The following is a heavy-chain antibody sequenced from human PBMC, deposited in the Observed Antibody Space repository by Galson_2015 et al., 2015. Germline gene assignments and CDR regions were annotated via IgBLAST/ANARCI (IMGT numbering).Heavy chain of an antibody. CDR3: ARDSYGSGTHY. Sequence: SLRLSCAASGFTVSSNYMSWVRQAPGKGLEWVSVIYCGGSTYYADSVKGRFTISRDNSKNTLYLQVNSLRAEDTAVYYCARDSYGSGTHYWGQGTLVTVSS. J-gene: IGHJ4*02. CDR2: IYCGGST. CDR1: GFTVSSNY. D-gene: IGHD3-10*01. V-gene: IGHV3-53*01.